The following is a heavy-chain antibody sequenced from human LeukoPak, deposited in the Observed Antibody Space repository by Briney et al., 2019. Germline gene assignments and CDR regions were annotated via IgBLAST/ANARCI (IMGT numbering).Heavy chain of an antibody. V-gene: IGHV3-74*01. J-gene: IGHJ4*02. D-gene: IGHD1-26*01. CDR3: ANGRRVTRPPRFDY. CDR1: GFTFSSYW. CDR2: INRDGRST. Sequence: GGSLRLSCAASGFTFSSYWMHWVRQAPGKGRGGVSRINRDGRSTNYADSVKGGLTISRDSSKKTLYVQMNRLRAEETDVYYCANGRRVTRPPRFDYSGQGTLVTVSS.